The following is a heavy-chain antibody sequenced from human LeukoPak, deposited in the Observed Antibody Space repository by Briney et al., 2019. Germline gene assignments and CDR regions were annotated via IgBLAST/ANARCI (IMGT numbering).Heavy chain of an antibody. V-gene: IGHV1-46*01. Sequence: ASVRVSCKASGYTFTSYYMHWVRQAPGQGLEWMGIINPSGCSTSYAQKFQGRVTMNRDTSTSTVYMELSSLRAEDTAVYYCARGGDVDTAMVYGFDYWGQGTLVTVSS. CDR2: INPSGCST. CDR1: GYTFTSYY. D-gene: IGHD5-18*01. J-gene: IGHJ4*02. CDR3: ARGGDVDTAMVYGFDY.